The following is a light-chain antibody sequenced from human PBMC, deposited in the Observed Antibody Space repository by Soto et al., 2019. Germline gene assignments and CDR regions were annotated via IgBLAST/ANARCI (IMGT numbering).Light chain of an antibody. J-gene: IGKJ3*01. Sequence: IQVTQSPSSLSASVGDRVAIACRASQGISSYLAWYQQKPGKAPQRLIYAASTLQSGVPSRFSGSGSGTDFTLTISSLQPEDFVTYYCQQLKRSPFTFGPGTKVDIK. CDR1: QGISSY. V-gene: IGKV1-9*01. CDR2: AAS. CDR3: QQLKRSPFT.